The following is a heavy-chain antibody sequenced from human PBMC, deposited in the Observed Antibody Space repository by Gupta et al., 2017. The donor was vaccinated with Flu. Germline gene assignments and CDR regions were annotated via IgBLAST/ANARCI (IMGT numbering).Heavy chain of an antibody. Sequence: NWVRQAPGKGLEWVSYISSSGSTIYYADSVKGRFTISRDNAKNSLYLQMNSLRAEDTAVYYCLYCSSTSCYDWGQGTLVTVSS. V-gene: IGHV3-48*03. CDR3: LYCSSTSCYD. J-gene: IGHJ4*02. D-gene: IGHD2-2*01. CDR2: ISSSGSTI.